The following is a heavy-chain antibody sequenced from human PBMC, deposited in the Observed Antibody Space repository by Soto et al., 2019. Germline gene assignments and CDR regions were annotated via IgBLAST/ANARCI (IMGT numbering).Heavy chain of an antibody. CDR1: GGSISSYY. V-gene: IGHV4-59*01. CDR2: IYYSGST. CDR3: ARVWGGAFDI. D-gene: IGHD3-10*01. Sequence: SETLSLTCTVSGGSISSYYWSGIRQPPGKGLEWIGCIYYSGSTNYNPSLKSRVTISVATSKNQFSLKLRSVTAADPAVYYCARVWGGAFDIWGQGTMVTVSS. J-gene: IGHJ3*02.